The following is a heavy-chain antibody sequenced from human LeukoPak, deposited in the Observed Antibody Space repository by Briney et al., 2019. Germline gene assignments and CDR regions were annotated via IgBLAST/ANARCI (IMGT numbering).Heavy chain of an antibody. J-gene: IGHJ4*02. Sequence: TSETLSLTCAVYGGSFSGYYWSWIRQPPGKGLEWIGEINHSGSTNYNPSLKSRVTISVDTSKNQFSLKLSSVTAADTAVYYCARVLYKQQLVPRFDYWGQGTLVTVSS. V-gene: IGHV4-34*01. CDR3: ARVLYKQQLVPRFDY. CDR2: INHSGST. CDR1: GGSFSGYY. D-gene: IGHD6-13*01.